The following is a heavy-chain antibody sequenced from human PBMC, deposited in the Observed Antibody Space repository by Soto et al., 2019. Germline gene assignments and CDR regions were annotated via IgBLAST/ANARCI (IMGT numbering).Heavy chain of an antibody. V-gene: IGHV3-7*03. Sequence: PGGSLRLSCAASGFTFNSYWMSWLRQAPGKGLEWVANINQDGSGEYYVDSVKGRFTISRDNAKNSLYLQMDGLTSEDTAMYFCTAEGWTVRWATTTTGVDFWGQGTLVTVSS. CDR3: TAEGWTVRWATTTTGVDF. J-gene: IGHJ4*02. CDR1: GFTFNSYW. D-gene: IGHD4-17*01. CDR2: INQDGSGE.